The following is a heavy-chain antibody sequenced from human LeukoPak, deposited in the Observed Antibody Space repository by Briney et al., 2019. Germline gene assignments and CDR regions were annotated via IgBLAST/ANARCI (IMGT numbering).Heavy chain of an antibody. CDR1: GGTFSSYA. Sequence: ASVKVSCKASGGTFSSYAISWVRQAPGQGLEWMGGIIPIFGTANYAQKLQGRVTITADESTSTAYMELSSLRSEDTAVYYCARKVWGDGYNDDYYYMDVWGKGTTVTVSS. J-gene: IGHJ6*03. V-gene: IGHV1-69*13. CDR3: ARKVWGDGYNDDYYYMDV. D-gene: IGHD5-24*01. CDR2: IIPIFGTA.